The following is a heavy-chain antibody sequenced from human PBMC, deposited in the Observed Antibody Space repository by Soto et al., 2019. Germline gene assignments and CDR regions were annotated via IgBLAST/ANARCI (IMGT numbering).Heavy chain of an antibody. CDR2: MNPNSGNT. CDR3: ARVKSVVQGGVNWFDP. J-gene: IGHJ5*02. V-gene: IGHV1-8*01. D-gene: IGHD3-10*01. Sequence: QVQLVQSGAEVKKPGASVKVSCKASGYTFTSYDIIWVRQATGHGVEWMGWMNPNSGNTGYAQKFQGRVTMTRNTSTSSAYMQLSSLRSEDTAVYYCARVKSVVQGGVNWFDPWGQDTMVTFSS. CDR1: GYTFTSYD.